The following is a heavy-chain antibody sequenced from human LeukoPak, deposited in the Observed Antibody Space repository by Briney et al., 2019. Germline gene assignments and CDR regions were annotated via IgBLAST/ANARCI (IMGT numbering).Heavy chain of an antibody. D-gene: IGHD5-18*01. CDR1: GGSISSYY. CDR3: ARGAAMVTYFDY. CDR2: IYYSGST. V-gene: IGHV4-59*08. Sequence: SETLSLTCTVSGGSISSYYWSWIRQPPGKGLEWIGYIYYSGSTNYNPSLKSRVTISVDTSKNQFSLKLSSVTAADTAVYYCARGAAMVTYFDYWGQGTLVTVSS. J-gene: IGHJ4*02.